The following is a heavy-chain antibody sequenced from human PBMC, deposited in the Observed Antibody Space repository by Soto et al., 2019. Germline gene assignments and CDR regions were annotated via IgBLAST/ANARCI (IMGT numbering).Heavy chain of an antibody. V-gene: IGHV1-3*01. CDR2: INGGNGNT. J-gene: IGHJ4*02. Sequence: AVKVSCKASGNTVPNYAINWVRQAPAHRLELMGWINGGNGNTYYSEHFQGRVTFTRDTSAGTVYMQLSRLTSEDTAVYYCARDYSFFSGSHYIDYFTYCGQGALVTVSS. CDR3: ARDYSFFSGSHYIDYFTY. D-gene: IGHD1-26*01. CDR1: GNTVPNYA.